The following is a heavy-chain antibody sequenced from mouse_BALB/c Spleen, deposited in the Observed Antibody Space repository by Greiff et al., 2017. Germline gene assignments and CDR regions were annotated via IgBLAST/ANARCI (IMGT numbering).Heavy chain of an antibody. CDR2: ISSGGGST. D-gene: IGHD2-10*02. CDR3: ARQYGNAYAMDY. V-gene: IGHV5-12-1*01. J-gene: IGHJ4*01. CDR1: GFAFSSYD. Sequence: EVQVVESGGGLVKPGGSLKLSCAASGFAFSSYDMSWVRQTPEKRLEWVAYISSGGGSTYYPDTVKGRFTISRDNAKNTLYLQMSSLKSEDTAMYYCARQYGNAYAMDYWGQGTSVTVSS.